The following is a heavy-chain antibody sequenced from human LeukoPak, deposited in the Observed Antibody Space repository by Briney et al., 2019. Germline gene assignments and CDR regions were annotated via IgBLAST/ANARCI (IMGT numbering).Heavy chain of an antibody. CDR2: ISSSSSAI. CDR3: ARDGRSVGYGIGWTGWGPYFDY. Sequence: GGSLRLSCAASGFSFSTYNMNWVRQAPGKGLEWVSYISSSSSAIYYADSVKGRFTISRDNAKNSLYLQMNTLRAEDTAVYYCARDGRSVGYGIGWTGWGPYFDYWGQGALVTVSS. D-gene: IGHD6-19*01. V-gene: IGHV3-48*01. CDR1: GFSFSTYN. J-gene: IGHJ4*02.